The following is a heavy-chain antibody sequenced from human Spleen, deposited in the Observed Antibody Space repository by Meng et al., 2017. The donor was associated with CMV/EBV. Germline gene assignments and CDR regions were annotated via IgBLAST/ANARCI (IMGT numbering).Heavy chain of an antibody. V-gene: IGHV1-69*02. D-gene: IGHD1-1*01. CDR2: IIPIVGVG. J-gene: IGHJ6*02. Sequence: SVKVSCKASGGTFSSDTMSWVRQAPGQGFEWMGRIIPIVGVGNYAQKFQDRLTITADKSTSTVYMELSSLRSEDTAVYYCARQTKSFAAPDVWGQGTTVTVSS. CDR1: GGTFSSDT. CDR3: ARQTKSFAAPDV.